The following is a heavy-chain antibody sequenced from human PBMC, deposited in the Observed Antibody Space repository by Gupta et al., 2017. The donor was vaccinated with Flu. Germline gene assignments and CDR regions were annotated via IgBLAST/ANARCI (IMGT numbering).Heavy chain of an antibody. V-gene: IGHV4-34*01. CDR1: GGSFSGYY. J-gene: IGHJ5*02. CDR3: ARGSTTAHYYDSRISWFDP. CDR2: INHRGST. D-gene: IGHD3-22*01. Sequence: QVQLQLWGAGLLKPSETLSLTFSVYGGSFSGYYWSWIRQPPGTGLEWIGEINHRGSTNYKPSLKSRVTISVDTSKNQFSLKLSSVTAADTAVDYCARGSTTAHYYDSRISWFDPWGQGTLVTGSS.